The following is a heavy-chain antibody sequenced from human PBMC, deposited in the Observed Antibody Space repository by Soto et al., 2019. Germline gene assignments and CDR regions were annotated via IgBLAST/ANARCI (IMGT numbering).Heavy chain of an antibody. CDR3: TGEVASGY. D-gene: IGHD2-8*02. V-gene: IGHV3-30*03. CDR2: ISRDGGTK. CDR1: GFTVSTSG. Sequence: QVQLVESGGGVVQPGRSLRLSCAVSGFTVSTSGMHWVRQAPGKGLEWVAVISRDGGTKFYADSVKGRFTISRDNSRNKLFLEMNSLRGDDMAVYYCTGEVASGYWGQGTLVTVSS. J-gene: IGHJ4*02.